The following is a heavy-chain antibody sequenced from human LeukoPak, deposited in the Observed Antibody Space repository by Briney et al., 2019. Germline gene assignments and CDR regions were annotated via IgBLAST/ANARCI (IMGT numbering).Heavy chain of an antibody. CDR1: GGSISSHY. D-gene: IGHD6-13*01. Sequence: SDTLSLTCTPSGGSISSHYSSWIRHPPGKGLEWIGYIYYSGSTNYNPSLKSRVTISVDTSKNQFSLKLSSVTAADTAVYYCARYSSSWPNWFDPWGQGTLVTVSS. CDR3: ARYSSSWPNWFDP. J-gene: IGHJ5*02. CDR2: IYYSGST. V-gene: IGHV4-59*07.